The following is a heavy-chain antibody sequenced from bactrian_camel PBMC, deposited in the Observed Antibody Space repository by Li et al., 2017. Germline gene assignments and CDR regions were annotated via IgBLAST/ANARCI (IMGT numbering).Heavy chain of an antibody. V-gene: IGHV3S6*01. J-gene: IGHJ4*01. Sequence: HVQLVESGGGSVQAGESLRLSCTSSGFTYKIYCMAWFRQAPGKEREWVTGIDDEGTTTYSDSVKGRFTISKDNAKNTLYLQMNSLKPVDTAMYLCAAEAFYCSGGTSMEHWGQGTQVTVS. CDR3: AAEAFYCSGGTSMEH. CDR1: GFTYKIYC. D-gene: IGHD2*01. CDR2: IDDEGTTT.